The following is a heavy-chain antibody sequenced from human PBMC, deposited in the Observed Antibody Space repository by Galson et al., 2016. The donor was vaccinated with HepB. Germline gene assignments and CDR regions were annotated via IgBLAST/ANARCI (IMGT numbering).Heavy chain of an antibody. D-gene: IGHD3-16*01. J-gene: IGHJ4*02. V-gene: IGHV3-23*01. Sequence: SLRLSCAASGFTFNTHAMSWVRQAPGKGLEWVSRISGGGGNTDYADSVRGRFTISRDNSRNTLYLYMNNLTAGGTAIYYRGKHGAFDYWGQGALVTVSS. CDR2: ISGGGGNT. CDR1: GFTFNTHA. CDR3: GKHGAFDY.